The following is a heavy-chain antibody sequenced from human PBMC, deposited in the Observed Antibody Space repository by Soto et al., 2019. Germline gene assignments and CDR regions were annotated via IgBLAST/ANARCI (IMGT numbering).Heavy chain of an antibody. V-gene: IGHV4-30-2*01. CDR2: TYHSGST. J-gene: IGHJ5*02. D-gene: IGHD4-4*01. Sequence: PSETLSLTCAVSGGSISSGGYSWSWIRQPPGKGLEWIGYTYHSGSTYYNPSLKSRVTISVDRSKNQFSLKLSSVTAADTAVYYCARSPTDENWFDPWGQGTLVTVSS. CDR1: GGSISSGGYS. CDR3: ARSPTDENWFDP.